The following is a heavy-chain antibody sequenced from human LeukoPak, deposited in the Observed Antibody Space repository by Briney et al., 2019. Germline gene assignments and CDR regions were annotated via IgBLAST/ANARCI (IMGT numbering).Heavy chain of an antibody. CDR1: GGSISSSSYY. J-gene: IGHJ6*03. Sequence: SETLSLTCSVSGGSISSSSYYWDWIRQPPGKGLEWIGSIYYSGSTYYNPSLKSRVTISVDTSKNQFSLKLSSVTAADTAVYYCARVEVYYYYMDVWGKGTTVTVSS. CDR3: ARVEVYYYYMDV. CDR2: IYYSGST. V-gene: IGHV4-39*07.